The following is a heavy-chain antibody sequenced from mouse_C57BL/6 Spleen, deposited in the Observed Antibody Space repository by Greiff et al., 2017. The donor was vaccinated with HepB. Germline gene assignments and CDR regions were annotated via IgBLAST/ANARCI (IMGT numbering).Heavy chain of an antibody. CDR1: GYTFTSYW. CDR2: IDPSDSYT. V-gene: IGHV1-50*01. CDR3: ARDSSGLYYAMDY. J-gene: IGHJ4*01. Sequence: QVQLQQSGAELVKPGASVKLSCKASGYTFTSYWMQWVKQRPGQGLEWIGEIDPSDSYTNYNQKFKGKATLTVDTSSSTAYMQLSSLTSEDSAVYYCARDSSGLYYAMDYWGQGTSVTVSS. D-gene: IGHD3-2*02.